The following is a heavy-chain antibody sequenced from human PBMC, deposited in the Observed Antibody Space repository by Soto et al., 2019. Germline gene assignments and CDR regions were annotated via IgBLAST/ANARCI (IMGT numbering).Heavy chain of an antibody. Sequence: QVQLLESGGGVVQPGRSLRLSCAASGFPFTTYGMHWVREGPGKGLEWVAVISYDGSNKYYADSVKGRVTISRDNSKNMLYLQMNSLRPEDTALYYCVGGQYYFDYRGQGTLVTVSS. CDR1: GFPFTTYG. CDR3: VGGQYYFDY. J-gene: IGHJ4*02. CDR2: ISYDGSNK. D-gene: IGHD3-10*01. V-gene: IGHV3-30*03.